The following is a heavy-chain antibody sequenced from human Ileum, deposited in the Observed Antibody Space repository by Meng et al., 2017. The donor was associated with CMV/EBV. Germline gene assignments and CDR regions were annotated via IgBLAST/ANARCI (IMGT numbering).Heavy chain of an antibody. CDR2: VYSSGST. J-gene: IGHJ4*02. CDR1: GVSTRGYY. Sequence: GELQESGPGLVKPSEPCAITCTVSGVSTRGYYWSWFRQPATKGLEWIGRVYSSGSTDYNPSLQSRVTMSVDTSKNQFSLKLSSVTAADTAVYYCARGSSSWAFDYWGQGTLVTVSS. D-gene: IGHD2-2*01. CDR3: ARGSSSWAFDY. V-gene: IGHV4-4*07.